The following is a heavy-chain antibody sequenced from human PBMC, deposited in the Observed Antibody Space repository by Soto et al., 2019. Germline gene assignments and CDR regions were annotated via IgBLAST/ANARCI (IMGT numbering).Heavy chain of an antibody. J-gene: IGHJ5*02. CDR2: INAGNGNT. D-gene: IGHD2-15*01. Sequence: QVQLVQSGAEVKKPGASVKVSCKASGYTFTRYVMHWVRQAPGQRLEWMGWINAGNGNTKYSQKFQGRVTITRDTSASTAYMELSRLRSEDTAVYYCAREVEYCSGGSCYSNWFAPWGQGTLVTVSS. CDR1: GYTFTRYV. CDR3: AREVEYCSGGSCYSNWFAP. V-gene: IGHV1-3*01.